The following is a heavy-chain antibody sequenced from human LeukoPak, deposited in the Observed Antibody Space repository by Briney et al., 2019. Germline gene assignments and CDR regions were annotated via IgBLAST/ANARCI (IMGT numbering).Heavy chain of an antibody. CDR3: ARDFFHGHCSGLTCFLLDS. V-gene: IGHV1-2*06. CDR1: GYTFTGYY. Sequence: ASVKVSCKASGYTFTGYYMHWVRQAPGQGLEWMGRINPNNGNTNYAQKFQGRLTMTTDTSTNTAYMELRSLRPDDTAVYYCARDFFHGHCSGLTCFLLDSWGQGSLVTVSS. D-gene: IGHD2-15*01. J-gene: IGHJ4*02. CDR2: INPNNGNT.